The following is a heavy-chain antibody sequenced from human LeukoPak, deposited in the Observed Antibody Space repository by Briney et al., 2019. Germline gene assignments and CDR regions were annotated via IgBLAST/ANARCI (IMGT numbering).Heavy chain of an antibody. J-gene: IGHJ4*02. Sequence: SETLSLTCTVSGGSISSSRYYWGWIRQPPGKGLEWIGTIYYSGSTFYNPSLETRVTISVDTSKNQFSLELTSVTAADTAVYYCARLVGAATDPFDYWGQGTLVPVSS. CDR2: IYYSGST. V-gene: IGHV4-39*01. CDR1: GGSISSSRYY. CDR3: ARLVGAATDPFDY. D-gene: IGHD1-26*01.